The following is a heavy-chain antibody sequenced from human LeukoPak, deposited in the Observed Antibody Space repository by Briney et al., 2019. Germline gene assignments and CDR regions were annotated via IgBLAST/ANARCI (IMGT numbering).Heavy chain of an antibody. CDR3: ARDLLGDILXDWQSXY. J-gene: IGHJ4*02. Sequence: GGSLRLSCAASGFTFSSYSMNWVRQAPGKGLEWVSSISSSSSYIYYADSVKGRFTISRDNAKNSLYLQMNSLKAEDTAVYYCARDLLGDILXDWQSXYWGQGTLVTVSS. CDR2: ISSSSSYI. CDR1: GFTFSSYS. V-gene: IGHV3-21*01. D-gene: IGHD3-9*01.